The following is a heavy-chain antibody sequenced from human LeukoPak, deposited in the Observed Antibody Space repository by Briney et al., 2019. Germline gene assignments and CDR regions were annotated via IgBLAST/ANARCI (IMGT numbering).Heavy chain of an antibody. J-gene: IGHJ4*02. V-gene: IGHV4-30-4*08. CDR2: IYYSGSS. CDR3: ARGNNPYYFDY. CDR1: GGSISSGDYY. D-gene: IGHD2/OR15-2a*01. Sequence: SEALSLTCTVSGGSISSGDYYWSWIRQPPGKGLEWIGYIYYSGSSFYNPSLKSRVTISVDTSKNHVSLNLSSVTAADTAVYYCARGNNPYYFDYWGQGTLVTVSS.